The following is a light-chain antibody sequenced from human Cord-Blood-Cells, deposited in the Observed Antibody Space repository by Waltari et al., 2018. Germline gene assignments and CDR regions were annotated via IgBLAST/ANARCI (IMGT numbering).Light chain of an antibody. J-gene: IGLJ3*02. CDR1: SSDVGGYNY. V-gene: IGLV2-14*01. CDR3: SSYTSSSTFWV. Sequence: QSALTQPASVSGSPGQSITISCTGTSSDVGGYNYVSWYQQHPDKAPKLMIYDVSKRPSGVSTRFSGSKSGNTASLTISGLQAEDEADYYCSSYTSSSTFWVFGGGTKLTVL. CDR2: DVS.